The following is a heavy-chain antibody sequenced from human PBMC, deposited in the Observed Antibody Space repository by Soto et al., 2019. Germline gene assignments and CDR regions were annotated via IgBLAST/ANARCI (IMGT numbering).Heavy chain of an antibody. CDR1: GYTFTSYG. Sequence: SVKVSCKASGYTFTSYGISWVRQAPGQGLEWMGWISAYNGNTTYAQKLQGRVTMTTDTSTRTAYMELRSLRSDDTGVYYCATHPIAVAGAFDDWGQGTLVTVSS. CDR3: ATHPIAVAGAFDD. CDR2: ISAYNGNT. V-gene: IGHV1-18*01. J-gene: IGHJ4*02. D-gene: IGHD6-19*01.